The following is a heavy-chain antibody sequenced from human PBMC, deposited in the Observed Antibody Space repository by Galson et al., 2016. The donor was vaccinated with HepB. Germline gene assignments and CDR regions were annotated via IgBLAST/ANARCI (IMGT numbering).Heavy chain of an antibody. CDR1: GFTFSSYA. J-gene: IGHJ6*03. Sequence: SLRLSCAASGFTFSSYAMHWVRQAPGKGLEYVSGITSNGDSTYYAGSVKGRFTISRDNSKNTLYLQMSSLSPEGTAVYYCVKSGTLILEGDYYYYMDVWGQGTLVTVSS. CDR2: ITSNGDST. V-gene: IGHV3-64D*06. D-gene: IGHD1-1*01. CDR3: VKSGTLILEGDYYYYMDV.